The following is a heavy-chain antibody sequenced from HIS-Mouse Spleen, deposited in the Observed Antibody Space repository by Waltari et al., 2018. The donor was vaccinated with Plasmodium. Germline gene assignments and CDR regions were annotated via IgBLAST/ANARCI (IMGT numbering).Heavy chain of an antibody. CDR3: ASKTTVTNHAFDI. CDR1: GFTVSSNY. V-gene: IGHV3-53*01. CDR2: IYSGGST. Sequence: EVQLVESGGGLIQPGGSLRLCCAASGFTVSSNYMSWVRQAPGKGLEWVSVIYSGGSTYYADSVKGRFTISRDNSKNTLYLQMNSLRAEDTAVYYCASKTTVTNHAFDIWGQGTMVTVSS. D-gene: IGHD4-17*01. J-gene: IGHJ3*02.